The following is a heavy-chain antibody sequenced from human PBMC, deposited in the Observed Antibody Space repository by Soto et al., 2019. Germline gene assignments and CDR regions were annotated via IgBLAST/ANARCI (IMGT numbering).Heavy chain of an antibody. J-gene: IGHJ5*02. CDR2: IHHSGSS. CDR3: ARLGADPYRRSWP. D-gene: IGHD6-13*01. Sequence: QVQLQESGPGLVKPSGTLSLTCGVSGGLISSSYWWSWVRQPPGKGLEWIGEIHHSGSSNYNPSLESGVTTPVDKAKNQFSLKLSSVTAADTAVDYCARLGADPYRRSWPWGQGTLVTVSS. CDR1: GGLISSSYW. V-gene: IGHV4-4*02.